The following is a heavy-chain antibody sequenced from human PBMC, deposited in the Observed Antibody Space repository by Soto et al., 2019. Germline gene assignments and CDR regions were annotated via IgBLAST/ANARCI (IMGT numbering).Heavy chain of an antibody. J-gene: IGHJ4*02. Sequence: QVQLVQSGAKVKRPGSSVKVSCKASGDTFAFHSINWVRQAPGLGLEWMGRINPILSMSNYAQRFQGRVTMTADKSTSTAYMVLSSMRSADTAIYYCATSYGSGYRAFDYWGPGALVTVSS. CDR2: INPILSMS. CDR1: GDTFAFHS. CDR3: ATSYGSGYRAFDY. D-gene: IGHD3-10*01. V-gene: IGHV1-69*02.